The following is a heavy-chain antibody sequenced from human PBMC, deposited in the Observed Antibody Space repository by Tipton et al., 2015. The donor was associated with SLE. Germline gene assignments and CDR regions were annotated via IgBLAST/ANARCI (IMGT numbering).Heavy chain of an antibody. Sequence: TLSLTCTVSGGSISSYYWSWIRQPPGKGLEWIGYIYYSGSTNYNPSLKSRVTISVDTSKNQFSLKLSSVTAADTAVYYCARGTKLGNHYYYYYMDVWGKGTTVTFSS. D-gene: IGHD7-27*01. CDR1: GGSISSYY. J-gene: IGHJ6*03. CDR2: IYYSGST. V-gene: IGHV4-59*01. CDR3: ARGTKLGNHYYYYYMDV.